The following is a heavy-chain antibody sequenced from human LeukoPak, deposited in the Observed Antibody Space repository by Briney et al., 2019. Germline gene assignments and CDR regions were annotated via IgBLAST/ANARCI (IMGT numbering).Heavy chain of an antibody. Sequence: ASVKVSCKVSGYTLTELSMHWVRQAPGKGFEWMGRFDPEKGETIYAQKFQGRVTMTEDTSTDTAYMELSSLRSEDTAVYYCATEGYYDSSGYFTDYWGQGTLVTVSS. D-gene: IGHD3-22*01. CDR2: FDPEKGET. J-gene: IGHJ4*02. V-gene: IGHV1-24*01. CDR1: GYTLTELS. CDR3: ATEGYYDSSGYFTDY.